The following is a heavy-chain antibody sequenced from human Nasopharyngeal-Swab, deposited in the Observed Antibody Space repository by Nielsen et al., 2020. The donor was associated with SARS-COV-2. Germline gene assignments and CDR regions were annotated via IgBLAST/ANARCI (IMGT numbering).Heavy chain of an antibody. J-gene: IGHJ4*02. D-gene: IGHD2-2*01. V-gene: IGHV3-64D*08. Sequence: GGSLRLSCTASGFTFSSSAMHWVRQAPGKGLEYVSAIKSDGSSTQYADSVKGRFTISRDNSRDSLFLQMSNLRGEDTAVYYCVKRKCSRPACSLDNWGQGTLVTVSS. CDR1: GFTFSSSA. CDR3: VKRKCSRPACSLDN. CDR2: IKSDGSST.